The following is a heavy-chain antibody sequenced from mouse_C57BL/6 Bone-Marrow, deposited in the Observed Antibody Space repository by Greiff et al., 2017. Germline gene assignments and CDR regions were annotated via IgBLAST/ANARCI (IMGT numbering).Heavy chain of an antibody. CDR2: ISSGGSYT. Sequence: EVKLMESGGDLVKPGGSLTLSCAASGFTFSSYGMSWVRQTPDKRLEWVATISSGGSYTYYPDSVKGRFTISRDNAKNTLYLQMSSLKSEDTAMYYWALLLRSMDYWGQGNSVTVSS. J-gene: IGHJ4*01. CDR1: GFTFSSYG. V-gene: IGHV5-6*01. D-gene: IGHD1-1*01. CDR3: ALLLRSMDY.